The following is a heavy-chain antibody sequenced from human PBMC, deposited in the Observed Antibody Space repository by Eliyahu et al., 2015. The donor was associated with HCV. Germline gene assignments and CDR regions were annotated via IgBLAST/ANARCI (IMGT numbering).Heavy chain of an antibody. D-gene: IGHD6-19*01. CDR1: GGSITTSY. CDR2: IHYSGST. J-gene: IGHJ5*02. V-gene: IGHV4-59*01. Sequence: QVHLQESGPGLVKPSETLSLTCTVSGGSITTSYWSWXRQPPGKGLAWIGYIHYSGSTNYHPSLKSRVTISIDTSKNQFSLNLTSVTAADTAIYYCASGGGGIAVTGTGGWFDPWGQGTLVTVSS. CDR3: ASGGGGIAVTGTGGWFDP.